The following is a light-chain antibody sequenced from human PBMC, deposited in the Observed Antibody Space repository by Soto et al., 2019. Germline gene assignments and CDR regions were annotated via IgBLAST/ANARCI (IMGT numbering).Light chain of an antibody. V-gene: IGLV3-1*01. Sequence: SYELTQPPSVSVSPGQTASITCSGDKLGDKYACWYQQKPGQSPVLVIYQDSKRPSGIPERFSGSNSGNTATLTISGTQAMDEADYYCQAWDGSTAFFGTGTKVTVL. CDR3: QAWDGSTAF. CDR1: KLGDKY. CDR2: QDS. J-gene: IGLJ1*01.